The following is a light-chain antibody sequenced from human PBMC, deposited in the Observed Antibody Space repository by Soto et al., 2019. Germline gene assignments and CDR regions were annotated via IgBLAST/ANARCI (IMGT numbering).Light chain of an antibody. CDR3: CSYAGSYTYV. V-gene: IGLV2-11*01. J-gene: IGLJ1*01. CDR1: SSDVGGFNY. CDR2: DVS. Sequence: QSALTQPRSVSGSPGQSVTISCTGTSSDVGGFNYVSWYQQHPGKAPKLMIFDVSKRPSGVPDRFSGSKSGNTASLTISGLQAVDEADYYCCSYAGSYTYVFGTGTKLT.